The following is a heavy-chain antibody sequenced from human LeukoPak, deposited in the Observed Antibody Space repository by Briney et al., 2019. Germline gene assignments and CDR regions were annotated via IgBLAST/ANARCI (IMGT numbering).Heavy chain of an antibody. CDR3: TRETAMGFDY. D-gene: IGHD5-18*01. Sequence: GGSLRLSCTASGFTFGDYAMGWVRQAPGKGLEWVGFIRSKAYGGTTEYAASVKGRFTISRDDSKSIAYLQMNSLKTEDTAVYYCTRETAMGFDYWGQGTLVTVSS. J-gene: IGHJ4*02. V-gene: IGHV3-49*04. CDR1: GFTFGDYA. CDR2: IRSKAYGGTT.